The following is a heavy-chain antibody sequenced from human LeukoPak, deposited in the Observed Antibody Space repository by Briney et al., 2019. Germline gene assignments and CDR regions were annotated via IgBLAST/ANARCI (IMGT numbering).Heavy chain of an antibody. J-gene: IGHJ5*02. D-gene: IGHD4-11*01. CDR1: GYTFTSYY. CDR3: ARESVERTDWGYSNSNWFDP. CDR2: INPSGGST. V-gene: IGHV1-46*01. Sequence: ASVKVSCKASGYTFTSYYMHWVRQAPGQGLEWMGIINPSGGSTSYAQKFQGRVTMSVDTSKNQFSLKLSSVTAADTAVYYCARESVERTDWGYSNSNWFDPWGQGTLVTVSS.